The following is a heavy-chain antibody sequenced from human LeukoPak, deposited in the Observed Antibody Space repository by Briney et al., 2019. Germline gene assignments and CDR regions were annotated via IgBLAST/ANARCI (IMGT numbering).Heavy chain of an antibody. CDR3: ARQEIGNCSSSSCYSFDY. J-gene: IGHJ4*02. Sequence: SETLSLTCVVYGGSINGYYWSWIRQPPGKGLEWIGEINHSESTNYNPSLKSRVSISVDTSKNQFSLKLLSSVTAADTAVYYCARQEIGNCSSSSCYSFDYWGQGTLVTVSS. CDR1: GGSINGYY. V-gene: IGHV4-34*01. CDR2: INHSEST. D-gene: IGHD2-2*02.